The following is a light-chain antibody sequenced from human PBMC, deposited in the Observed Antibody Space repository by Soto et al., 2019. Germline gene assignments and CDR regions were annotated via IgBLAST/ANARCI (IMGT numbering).Light chain of an antibody. J-gene: IGLJ1*01. V-gene: IGLV1-44*01. CDR3: AAWDDSLNGRV. CDR2: TNN. CDR1: SSNIGSSN. Sequence: QSVLTQPPSASGTPGQRVTISCSGSSSNIGSSNVNWYQQLPGTAPKLLIYTNNQRPSGVPDRFSGSKSGTSASLAISGRQSDDEADYYFAAWDDSLNGRVFGTGTQLTVL.